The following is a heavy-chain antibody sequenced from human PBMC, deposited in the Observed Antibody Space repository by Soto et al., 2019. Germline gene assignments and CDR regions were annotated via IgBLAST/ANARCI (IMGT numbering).Heavy chain of an antibody. J-gene: IGHJ4*02. CDR3: AKSAYFHREATRPVDS. D-gene: IGHD6-6*01. CDR1: GFTFSSYG. Sequence: PGGSLRLSCAASGFTFSSYGMHWVRQAPGKGLEWVAVISYDGSNKYYADSVKGRFTISRDNSKSTLYLQMNSLRAEDTAVYYCAKSAYFHREATRPVDSLGQGAVVTVSS. CDR2: ISYDGSNK. V-gene: IGHV3-30*18.